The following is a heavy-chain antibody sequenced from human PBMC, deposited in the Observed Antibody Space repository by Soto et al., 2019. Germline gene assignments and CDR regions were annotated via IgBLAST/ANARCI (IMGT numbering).Heavy chain of an antibody. J-gene: IGHJ4*01. CDR1: GASITSGDYF. V-gene: IGHV4-30-4*01. D-gene: IGHD5-18*01. Sequence: SETLSLTCSVSGASITSGDYFWYWLRQPPGKDLEWIGYISDSGSTYYNPSLKGRVTISLDTSKNQFSVNLRSVTDADPAVYCCSRELCGYRHGPGEVYWCQGTLVTVSA. CDR2: ISDSGST. CDR3: SRELCGYRHGPGEVY.